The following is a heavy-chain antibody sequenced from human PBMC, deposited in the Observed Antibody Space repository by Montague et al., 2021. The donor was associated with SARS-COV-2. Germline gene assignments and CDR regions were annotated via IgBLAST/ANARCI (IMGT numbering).Heavy chain of an antibody. Sequence: SETLSLTCAVYGASFSGYNWSWWLQPPGKGLVWFVNVFYSGSTNYNPSHKSRLTISVDTSTNQFSLKVSSVTAAATAVYFCAGEIGRDGVMDVWGQGTTVSVSS. CDR3: AGEIGRDGVMDV. CDR1: GASFSGYN. CDR2: VFYSGST. V-gene: IGHV4-34*11. J-gene: IGHJ6*02. D-gene: IGHD4-17*01.